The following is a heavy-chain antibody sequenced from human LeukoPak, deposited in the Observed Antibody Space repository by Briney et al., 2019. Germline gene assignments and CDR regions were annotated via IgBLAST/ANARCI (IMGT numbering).Heavy chain of an antibody. CDR1: GGSFSGYY. CDR3: ASPGAPVRRIAACPNYYYGMDV. V-gene: IGHV4-34*01. CDR2: INHSGST. Sequence: SETLSLTCAVYGGSFSGYYWSWIRQPPGKGLEWIGEINHSGSTNYNPSLKSRVTISVDTSKNQFSLKLSSVTAADTAVYYCASPGAPVRRIAACPNYYYGMDVWGQGTTVTVSS. J-gene: IGHJ6*02. D-gene: IGHD6-6*01.